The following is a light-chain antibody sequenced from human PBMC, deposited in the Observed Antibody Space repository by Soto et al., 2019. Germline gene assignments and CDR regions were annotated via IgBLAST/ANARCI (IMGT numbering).Light chain of an antibody. CDR1: QAITNY. J-gene: IGKJ4*01. Sequence: DIQMTQSPSSLSASVGDRVTITCRASQAITNYLAWYQQKPGKVPKLLIYAASTLQSGVPSRFSGSGSGTDFTLTISSLQPEDVATYYCQQYNHYPVTFGGGTKVEMK. V-gene: IGKV1-27*01. CDR3: QQYNHYPVT. CDR2: AAS.